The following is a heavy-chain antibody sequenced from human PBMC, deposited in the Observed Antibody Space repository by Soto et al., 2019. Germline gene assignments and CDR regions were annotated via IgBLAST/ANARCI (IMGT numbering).Heavy chain of an antibody. V-gene: IGHV3-30*18. J-gene: IGHJ3*02. CDR3: AKDNSDHAFDI. CDR2: ISYDGSKK. Sequence: PGGSMRLSCAASGFTFSTNGMHWVRQAPGEGLEWVALISYDGSKKSYADSAKGRFTIFRDNIKNTLYLQMNGLGPEDTAVYYCAKDNSDHAFDILGQGTMVTVSS. CDR1: GFTFSTNG. D-gene: IGHD1-20*01.